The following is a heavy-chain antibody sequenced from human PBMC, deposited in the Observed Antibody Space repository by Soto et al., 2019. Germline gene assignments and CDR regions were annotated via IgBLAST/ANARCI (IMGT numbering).Heavy chain of an antibody. CDR2: VYENGHT. CDR3: ARDSAGAGESDRFDY. J-gene: IGHJ4*02. CDR1: GDSIRTDNW. V-gene: IGHV4-4*02. Sequence: PXGTLSLTCAVSGDSIRTDNWWSCVRQPPGKGLEWIGEVYENGHTNYNPSLKSRVAMSVDTTKNQFSLKLTSVTAADTAMYYCARDSAGAGESDRFDYWGQGAQVTVSS.